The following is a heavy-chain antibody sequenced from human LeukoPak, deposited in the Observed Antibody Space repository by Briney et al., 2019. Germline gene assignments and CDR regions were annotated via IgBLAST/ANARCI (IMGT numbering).Heavy chain of an antibody. CDR1: GGSFSGYY. Sequence: SETLSLTCAVYGGSFSGYYWSWLRQPPGKGLEWIGEINHSGSTNYNPSLKSRVTISVDTSKNQFSLKLSSVTAADTAVYYCARGTENIAVAAPYYFDYWGQGTLVTVSS. V-gene: IGHV4-34*01. J-gene: IGHJ4*02. CDR2: INHSGST. CDR3: ARGTENIAVAAPYYFDY. D-gene: IGHD6-19*01.